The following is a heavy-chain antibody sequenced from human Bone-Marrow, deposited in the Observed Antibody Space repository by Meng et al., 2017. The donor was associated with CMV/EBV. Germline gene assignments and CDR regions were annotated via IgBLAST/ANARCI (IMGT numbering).Heavy chain of an antibody. V-gene: IGHV1-69*05. Sequence: SVKVSCKASGGTFSSYAISWVRQAPGQGLEWMGGIIPIFGTANYAQKFQGRVTITTDESTSTVYMELSSLRSEDTAVYYCARGSPAVWVFDYWGQGTLVTVSS. CDR2: IIPIFGTA. CDR1: GGTFSSYA. D-gene: IGHD1-26*01. J-gene: IGHJ4*02. CDR3: ARGSPAVWVFDY.